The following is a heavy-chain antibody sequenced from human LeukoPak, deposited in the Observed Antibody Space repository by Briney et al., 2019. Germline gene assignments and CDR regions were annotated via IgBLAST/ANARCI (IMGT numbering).Heavy chain of an antibody. CDR1: GFTFSSYG. CDR3: ARDPGSSWLRGYYYYMDV. J-gene: IGHJ6*03. CDR2: ISSSGSTI. V-gene: IGHV3-48*04. D-gene: IGHD6-13*01. Sequence: GGSLRLSCAASGFTFSSYGMHWVRQAPGKGLEWVSYISSSGSTIYYADSVKGRFTISRDNAKNSLYLQMNSLRAEDTAVYYCARDPGSSWLRGYYYYMDVWGKGTTVTVSS.